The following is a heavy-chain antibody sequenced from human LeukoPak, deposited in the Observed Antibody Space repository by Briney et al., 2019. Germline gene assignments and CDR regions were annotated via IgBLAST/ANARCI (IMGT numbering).Heavy chain of an antibody. V-gene: IGHV4-59*08. CDR2: IYYSGST. CDR1: GCTISSYY. D-gene: IGHD4-17*01. Sequence: SETLSRTCTVSGCTISSYYWSWIRQPPGKGLEWMRNIYYSGSTNYNPSHKSRVTISVDTSKNQFSLKLSSVTAADTAVYYCASTPRADYGSSSLVWFDPWGQGTLVTVSS. J-gene: IGHJ5*02. CDR3: ASTPRADYGSSSLVWFDP.